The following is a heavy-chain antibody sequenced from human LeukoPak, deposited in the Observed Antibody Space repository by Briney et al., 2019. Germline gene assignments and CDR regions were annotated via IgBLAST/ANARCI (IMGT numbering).Heavy chain of an antibody. J-gene: IGHJ4*02. Sequence: GGSLRLSCAASGFTFSSYNMNWVRQAPGKGLEWVSSISSSSTYIYYADSLKGRFTISRDNAKNSLYLQMDSLRDEDTALYYCAKDTRDILTGYYNTALDYWGQGTLVTVSS. CDR1: GFTFSSYN. CDR2: ISSSSTYI. CDR3: AKDTRDILTGYYNTALDY. D-gene: IGHD3-9*01. V-gene: IGHV3-21*04.